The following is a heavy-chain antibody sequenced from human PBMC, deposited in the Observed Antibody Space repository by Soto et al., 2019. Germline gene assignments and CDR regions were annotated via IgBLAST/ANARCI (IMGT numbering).Heavy chain of an antibody. D-gene: IGHD2-15*01. J-gene: IGHJ6*02. CDR2: IYYRGNT. V-gene: IGHV4-31*03. Sequence: PSETLSLTCTVSGGSISSGNYYWSWIRQHPGEGLEWIGYIYYRGNTYFNPSLKGRVSISVDTSKNQFSLKLSSVTAADTAVYFCARAGVVVVTATPPAYYYYGMDVWGPGNTVTVSS. CDR1: GGSISSGNYY. CDR3: ARAGVVVVTATPPAYYYYGMDV.